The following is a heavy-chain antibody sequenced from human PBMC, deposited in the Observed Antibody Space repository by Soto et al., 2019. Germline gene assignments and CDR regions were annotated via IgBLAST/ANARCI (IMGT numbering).Heavy chain of an antibody. J-gene: IGHJ4*02. D-gene: IGHD6-6*01. CDR1: GGSFSGYY. V-gene: IGHV4-34*01. CDR2: INHSGST. Sequence: SETLSLTCAVYGGSFSGYYWSWIRQPPGKGLEWIGEINHSGSTNYNPSLKSRVTISVDTSKNQFSLKLSSVTAADTAVYYCARRPRLYRSSGACYFDYWGQGTLVTVSS. CDR3: ARRPRLYRSSGACYFDY.